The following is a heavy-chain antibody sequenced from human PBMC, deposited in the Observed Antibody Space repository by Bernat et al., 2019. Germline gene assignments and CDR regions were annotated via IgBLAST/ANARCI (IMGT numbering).Heavy chain of an antibody. CDR3: AGEGGSVDDPARPSNWFDP. V-gene: IGHV4-30-4*01. J-gene: IGHJ5*02. Sequence: QVQLQESGPGLVKPSQTLSLTCPVSGGSISSGDYYWSWIRQPPGKGLEWIGSIYYSGSTYYNPSLKSRVTISVDTSKNQFSLKVSSVTAADTAVYYCAGEGGSVDDPARPSNWFDPWGQGTLVTVSS. CDR1: GGSISSGDYY. D-gene: IGHD3-10*01. CDR2: IYYSGST.